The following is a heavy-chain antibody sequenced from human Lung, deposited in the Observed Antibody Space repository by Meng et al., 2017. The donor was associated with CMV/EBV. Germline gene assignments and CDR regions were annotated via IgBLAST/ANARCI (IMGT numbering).Heavy chain of an antibody. D-gene: IGHD5-18*01. V-gene: IGHV3-11*06. CDR1: GFTFSDYY. CDR3: ARRLGGYSYGYIFDY. Sequence: HGQXVESGXXXVKPGGSXRLSCAXSGFTFSDYYMRWLRQAPGKGLECVSYISSSSSYTNYADSVKGRFTISRDNAKNSLYLQMNSLRAEDTAVYYCARRLGGYSYGYIFDYWGQGTLVTVSS. CDR2: ISSSSSYT. J-gene: IGHJ4*02.